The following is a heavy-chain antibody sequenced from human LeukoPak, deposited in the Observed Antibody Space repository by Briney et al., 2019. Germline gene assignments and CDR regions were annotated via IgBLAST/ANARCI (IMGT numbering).Heavy chain of an antibody. CDR1: GGSISSYY. J-gene: IGHJ5*02. D-gene: IGHD6-19*01. CDR2: IYYSGST. V-gene: IGHV4-59*01. CDR3: ARDLQSSGWYWFDP. Sequence: SETLSLTCTVSGGSISSYYWSWIRQSPGKGLEWIGYIYYSGSTNYNPSLKSRVTISVDTSKNQFSLKLSSVTAADTAVYYCARDLQSSGWYWFDPWGQGTLVTVSS.